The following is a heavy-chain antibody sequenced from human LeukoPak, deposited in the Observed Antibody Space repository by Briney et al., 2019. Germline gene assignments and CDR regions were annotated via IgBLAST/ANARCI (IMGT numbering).Heavy chain of an antibody. CDR1: GYTFAGYY. CDR2: INPNNGDT. D-gene: IGHD1-26*01. V-gene: IGHV1-2*02. Sequence: GASVKVSCKASGYTFAGYYMHWVRQAPGQGLEWMGWINPNNGDTNYAQKFQGRVTMTRDTSISTAYMELSRLRSDDTAVYYCAREAYYDAFDIWGQGTMVTVSS. J-gene: IGHJ3*02. CDR3: AREAYYDAFDI.